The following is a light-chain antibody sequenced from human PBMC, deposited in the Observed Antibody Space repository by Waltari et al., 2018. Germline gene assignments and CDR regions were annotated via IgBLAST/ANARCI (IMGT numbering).Light chain of an antibody. CDR1: QSVSTY. CDR2: DAY. V-gene: IGKV3-11*01. Sequence: EIVLTQSPANLSLSPGERATLSCRASQSVSTYLAWYQQKPGQAPRLLIHDAYNRATGIPARFSGSGSGTDFTLTISSLEPEDSATYYCQQRSNWPQYTFGRGTKLEIK. CDR3: QQRSNWPQYT. J-gene: IGKJ2*01.